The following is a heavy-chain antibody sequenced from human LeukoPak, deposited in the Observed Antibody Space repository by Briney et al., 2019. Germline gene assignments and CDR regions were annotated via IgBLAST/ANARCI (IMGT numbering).Heavy chain of an antibody. V-gene: IGHV3-15*01. Sequence: PGGSLRLSCAASGFTFSSYSMNWVRQAPGKGLEWVGRIKSKADGGTADYGGTVKGRFTISRDDSKNTLYLQMDSLKLGDTALYYCTTDFDVLYYYDLGTHYSDYWGQGTLVTVSS. CDR1: GFTFSSYS. D-gene: IGHD3/OR15-3a*01. CDR3: TTDFDVLYYYDLGTHYSDY. CDR2: IKSKADGGTA. J-gene: IGHJ4*02.